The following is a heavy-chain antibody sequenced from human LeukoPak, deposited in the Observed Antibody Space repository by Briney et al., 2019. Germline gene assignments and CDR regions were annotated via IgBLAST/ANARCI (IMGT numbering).Heavy chain of an antibody. Sequence: GASVKVSCKASGYTFTGYYMHWVRQAPGQGLEWMGWINPNTGGTNYTQKFQGRVTMTRDTSVSTVYMELSRVRSDDTAVYYCARDRRITMVRGVIPFDYWGQGTLVTVSS. V-gene: IGHV1-2*02. CDR1: GYTFTGYY. CDR2: INPNTGGT. CDR3: ARDRRITMVRGVIPFDY. D-gene: IGHD3-10*01. J-gene: IGHJ4*02.